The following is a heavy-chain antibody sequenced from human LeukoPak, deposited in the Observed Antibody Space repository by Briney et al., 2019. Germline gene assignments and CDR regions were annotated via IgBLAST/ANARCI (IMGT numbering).Heavy chain of an antibody. CDR3: ARGAYSGYGSLNY. Sequence: GGSLRLSCAASGFTFSSYGMHWVRQAPGKGLEWVSSISSSSSYIYYADSMKGRFTISRDNAKKSLYLQMNSLRAEDTAVYYCARGAYSGYGSLNYWGQGTLVTVSS. J-gene: IGHJ4*02. CDR1: GFTFSSYG. CDR2: ISSSSSYI. V-gene: IGHV3-21*01. D-gene: IGHD5-12*01.